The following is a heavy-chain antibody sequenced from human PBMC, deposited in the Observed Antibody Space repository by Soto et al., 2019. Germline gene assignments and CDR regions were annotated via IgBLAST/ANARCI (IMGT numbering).Heavy chain of an antibody. V-gene: IGHV3-33*01. CDR1: GFTFSSYG. CDR2: VWYDGRKK. CDR3: ERDAEITMIALDY. J-gene: IGHJ4*02. Sequence: QVQLVESGGGVVQPGRSLRLSCAASGFTFSSYGMHWVRQAPGKGLEWVAVVWYDGRKKYYADSVKGRCTISRENSKNTLYLQINSLRAADTAVYSCERDAEITMIALDYWGQGTLVTVSS. D-gene: IGHD3-22*01.